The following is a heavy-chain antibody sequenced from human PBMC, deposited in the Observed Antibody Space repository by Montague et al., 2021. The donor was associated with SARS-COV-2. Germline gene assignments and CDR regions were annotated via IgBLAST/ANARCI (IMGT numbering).Heavy chain of an antibody. CDR3: ASRGAGWFGSNPERFDY. V-gene: IGHV4-4*02. J-gene: IGHJ4*02. D-gene: IGHD3-10*01. CDR2: IYHSGST. Sequence: SETLSLTCAVSGGSISSSNCRSWVRQPPWKGLEWIGEIYHSGSTXWNPALKSRVTISVDKSKNQFSLKLSSVTAADTAVYYCASRGAGWFGSNPERFDYWGQGTLVTVSS. CDR1: GGSISSSNC.